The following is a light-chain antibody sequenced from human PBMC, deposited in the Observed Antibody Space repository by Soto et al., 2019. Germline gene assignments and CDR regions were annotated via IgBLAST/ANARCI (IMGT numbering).Light chain of an antibody. CDR1: SSDVGAYNW. Sequence: QSVLTQPASVSGSPGQSITISCTGTSSDVGAYNWVAWYQQHPGKAPKLMICDINNRPSGVSNRFSGSKSGNTASLTISGLQAEVEGDYYCSSYTNTISVVFGGGTKVTV. J-gene: IGLJ3*02. CDR2: DIN. V-gene: IGLV2-14*03. CDR3: SSYTNTISVV.